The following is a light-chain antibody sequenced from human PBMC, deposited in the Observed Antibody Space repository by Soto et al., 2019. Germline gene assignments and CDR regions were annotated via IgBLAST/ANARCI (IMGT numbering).Light chain of an antibody. CDR1: DTVRTN. CDR2: GAS. Sequence: IVITQSPVTLSVSPGERVTLSCRASDTVRTNLAWFQQKPGQTPRLLSFGASTRATGIPTRFTGSGSETEFTLTIDSLQSEDLAVYYCQQYYNWPADTFGQGTKLE. V-gene: IGKV3-15*01. CDR3: QQYYNWPADT. J-gene: IGKJ2*01.